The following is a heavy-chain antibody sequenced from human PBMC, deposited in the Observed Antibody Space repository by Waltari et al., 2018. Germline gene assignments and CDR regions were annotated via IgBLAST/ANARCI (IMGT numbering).Heavy chain of an antibody. J-gene: IGHJ4*02. CDR1: GGSISSYY. CDR3: ARDRGYQDY. V-gene: IGHV4-59*01. CDR2: IYSSGST. D-gene: IGHD3-10*01. Sequence: QVQLQESGPGLVKPSETLSLTCTVSGGSISSYYWSWIRQPPGKGLEWIGDIYSSGSTNSNPSRKSRVIISVGTSKNQFSLKVRSMTAADTAVYYCARDRGYQDYWGQGTLVTVSS.